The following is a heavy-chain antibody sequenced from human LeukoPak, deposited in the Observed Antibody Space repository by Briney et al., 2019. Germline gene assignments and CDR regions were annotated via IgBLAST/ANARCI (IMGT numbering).Heavy chain of an antibody. D-gene: IGHD5-18*01. CDR3: ARDGYTSGRGFDL. CDR2: ISHSGNT. Sequence: PSETLSLTCSVYGGSFSDYYWIWIRQPPGMGLQWIGEISHSGNTNYNPSLESRLTMSVDTSKNQFSLKLNSVTAADTGVYYCARDGYTSGRGFDLWGQGTLVTVSS. J-gene: IGHJ5*02. CDR1: GGSFSDYY. V-gene: IGHV4-34*01.